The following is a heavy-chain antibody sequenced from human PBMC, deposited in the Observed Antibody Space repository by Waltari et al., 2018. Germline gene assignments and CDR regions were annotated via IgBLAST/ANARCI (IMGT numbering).Heavy chain of an antibody. CDR2: IKQDGSGK. Sequence: EVQLVESGGGLVQPGGSLRLSCAASEFTFSSYWMSWVRQAPGKGLEWVANIKQDGSGKNYVDAVKGRFTISRDNAKNSLYLQMNSLRAEDTAVYYCARAAMIVDYYDAFDIWGQGTMVTVSS. J-gene: IGHJ3*02. V-gene: IGHV3-7*04. CDR3: ARAAMIVDYYDAFDI. CDR1: EFTFSSYW. D-gene: IGHD3-22*01.